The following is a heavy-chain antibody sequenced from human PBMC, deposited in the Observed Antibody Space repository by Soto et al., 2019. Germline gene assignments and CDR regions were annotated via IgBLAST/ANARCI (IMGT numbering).Heavy chain of an antibody. Sequence: ASVKVSCKASGYTFTSYDINWVRQATGQGLEWMGWMNPNSGNTGYAQKFQGRVTMTRNTSISTAYMELSSLRSEDTAVYYCAGGSTYDFWSGYYSVPFDYWGQGTLVTVSS. CDR3: AGGSTYDFWSGYYSVPFDY. J-gene: IGHJ4*02. CDR1: GYTFTSYD. V-gene: IGHV1-8*01. D-gene: IGHD3-3*01. CDR2: MNPNSGNT.